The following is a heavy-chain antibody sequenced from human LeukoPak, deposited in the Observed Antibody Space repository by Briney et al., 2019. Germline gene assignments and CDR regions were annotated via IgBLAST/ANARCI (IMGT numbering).Heavy chain of an antibody. Sequence: GGSLRLSCAASGFTLRTFAMSWVRQAPGKGLEWVSGISATGGSTSYADSVKGRFTISRDNPKNTLYLEMSSLRAENTAVYYCAKARIAVADTRFDYWGQGTLVTVSS. V-gene: IGHV3-23*01. CDR3: AKARIAVADTRFDY. D-gene: IGHD6-19*01. CDR2: ISATGGST. CDR1: GFTLRTFA. J-gene: IGHJ4*02.